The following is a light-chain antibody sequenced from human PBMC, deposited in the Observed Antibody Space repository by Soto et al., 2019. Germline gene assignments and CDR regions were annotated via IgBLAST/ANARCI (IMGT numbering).Light chain of an antibody. CDR2: WNT. CDR3: ASWDDSLDVVV. V-gene: IGLV1-44*01. J-gene: IGLJ2*01. CDR1: TSNIGSDT. Sequence: QSVLTQPPSASGTPGQRVTISCSGSTSNIGSDTVNWYQQLPGTAPKLLIYWNTQRPSGVPDRFSGSKSGASASLAISGLQSEDEADYYCASWDDSLDVVVFGGGTKLTVL.